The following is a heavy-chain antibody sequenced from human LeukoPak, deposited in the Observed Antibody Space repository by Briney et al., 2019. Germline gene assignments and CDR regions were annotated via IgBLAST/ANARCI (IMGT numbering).Heavy chain of an antibody. D-gene: IGHD2-2*01. CDR2: INSDGSST. Sequence: GGSLRLSCAASGFTFSSYWMHWVRQAPGKGLVWVSRINSDGSSTSYADSVKGRFTISRDNAKNTLYLQMNSLRAEDTAVYYCATRGYCTSTSCYGFWGQGTLVTVSS. V-gene: IGHV3-74*01. J-gene: IGHJ4*02. CDR1: GFTFSSYW. CDR3: ATRGYCTSTSCYGF.